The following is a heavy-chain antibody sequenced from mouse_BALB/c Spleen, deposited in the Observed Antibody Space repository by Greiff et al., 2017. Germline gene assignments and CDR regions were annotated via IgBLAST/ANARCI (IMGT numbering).Heavy chain of an antibody. CDR3: AIGDDRYDGWFAY. J-gene: IGHJ3*01. CDR1: GYSITSGYS. Sequence: DVQLQESGPDLVKPSQSLSLTCTVTGYSITSGYSWHWIRQCPGNKLEWMGYIHYSGSTNYNPSLKSRISITRGTSKNQFFLQLNSVTTEDTATKYCAIGDDRYDGWFAYWGQGTLVTVSA. V-gene: IGHV3-1*02. D-gene: IGHD2-14*01. CDR2: IHYSGST.